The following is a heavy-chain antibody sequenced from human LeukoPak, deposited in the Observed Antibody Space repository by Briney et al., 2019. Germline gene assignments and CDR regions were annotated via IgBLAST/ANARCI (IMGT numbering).Heavy chain of an antibody. CDR3: ARDCGGDCYYAFDI. Sequence: GGSLRLSCAASGFTFSDYYMSWIRQAPGKGLEWVSYISSSGSTIYYADSVKGRFTISRDNAKNSLCLQMNSLRAEDTAVYYCARDCGGDCYYAFDIWGQGTMVTVSS. D-gene: IGHD2-21*02. CDR2: ISSSGSTI. J-gene: IGHJ3*02. V-gene: IGHV3-11*01. CDR1: GFTFSDYY.